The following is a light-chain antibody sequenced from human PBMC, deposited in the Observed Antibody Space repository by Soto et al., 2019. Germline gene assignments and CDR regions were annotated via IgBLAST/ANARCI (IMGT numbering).Light chain of an antibody. CDR1: SSDVGGYNY. Sequence: QSALTQPPSASGSPGQSVTISCTGTSSDVGGYNYVSWYQQHPGKAPKLMIYEVSKRPSGVPDRFSGSKSGNTASLTVSGLQAEDEADYHGSSYAGNNNFVVFGGGTKVTVL. CDR2: EVS. V-gene: IGLV2-8*01. CDR3: SSYAGNNNFVV. J-gene: IGLJ2*01.